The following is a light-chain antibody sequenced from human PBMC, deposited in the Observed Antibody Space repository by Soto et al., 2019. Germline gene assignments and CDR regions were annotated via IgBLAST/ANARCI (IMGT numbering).Light chain of an antibody. V-gene: IGKV3-15*01. Sequence: IVMRQSPETLSVSAGERATLSCRARQRVYSDLVWYQQKPGEAPRLLISGASTRATGIPARLSGSGSGTEFTLTISRLQSVDSAVYYCQQHNNRLTVGGGTKVDIK. CDR2: GAS. CDR3: QQHNNRLT. J-gene: IGKJ4*01. CDR1: QRVYSD.